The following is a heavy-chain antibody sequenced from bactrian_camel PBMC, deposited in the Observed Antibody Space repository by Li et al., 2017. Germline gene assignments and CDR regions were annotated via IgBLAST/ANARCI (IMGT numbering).Heavy chain of an antibody. J-gene: IGHJ4*01. CDR3: AAAERVYPWPPCREVMAWDRPETLGKSKSIY. CDR1: AYTYQ. V-gene: IGHV3S53*01. D-gene: IGHD3*01. CDR2: IYGAGSP. Sequence: HVQLVESGGGSVQTGGSLRLSCFASAYTYQMAWFRQAPGKEREGVAAIYGAGSPIYANSVKGRFSLSRDTAKRTLNLQMNSLKPEDTAMYYCAAAERVYPWPPCREVMAWDRPETLGKSKSIYWGTGPRSPSP.